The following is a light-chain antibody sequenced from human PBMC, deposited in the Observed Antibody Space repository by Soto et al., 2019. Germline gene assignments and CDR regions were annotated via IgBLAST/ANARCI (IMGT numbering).Light chain of an antibody. CDR2: EVS. CDR1: SGDVGNYDL. V-gene: IGLV2-23*02. CDR3: CSYAGNGAWV. J-gene: IGLJ3*02. Sequence: QSALTQPASVSGSPGQSITISCSGSSGDVGNYDLVSWYQQIPGKAPQLMIFEVSRRPSRDSDRFSGSKSGNTASLTISGLQAEDEGDFYCCSYAGNGAWVFGGGTKVTVL.